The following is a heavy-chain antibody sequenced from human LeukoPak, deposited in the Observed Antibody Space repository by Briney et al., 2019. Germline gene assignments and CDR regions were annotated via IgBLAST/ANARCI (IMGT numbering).Heavy chain of an antibody. CDR2: IYHSGST. CDR3: AREDIVLMVYAPRGYYFDY. J-gene: IGHJ4*02. CDR1: GYSISSGYY. V-gene: IGHV4-38-2*02. D-gene: IGHD2-8*01. Sequence: PSETLSLTCAVSGYSISSGYYWGWIRQPPGKGLEWIGSIYHSGSTYYHPSLKSRVTISVDTSKNQFSLKLSSVTAADTAVYYCAREDIVLMVYAPRGYYFDYWGQGTLVTVSS.